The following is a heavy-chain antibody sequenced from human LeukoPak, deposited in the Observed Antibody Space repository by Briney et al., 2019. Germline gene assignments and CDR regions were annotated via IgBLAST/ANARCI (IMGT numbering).Heavy chain of an antibody. CDR1: CFTFSNYL. Sequence: QPGASLSLSCAASCFTFSNYLMSLVQQAPGEGPELVSALSGSGGSTYYADSVEGRITISRENSKNTLYLQMNRLRAEDTGVYYCAKGGEVVSATRVDYWGQGTLVSVSS. CDR2: LSGSGGST. V-gene: IGHV3-23*01. J-gene: IGHJ4*02. D-gene: IGHD2-15*01. CDR3: AKGGEVVSATRVDY.